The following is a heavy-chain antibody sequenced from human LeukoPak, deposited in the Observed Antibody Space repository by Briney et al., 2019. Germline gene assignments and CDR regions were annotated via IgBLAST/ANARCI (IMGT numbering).Heavy chain of an antibody. V-gene: IGHV3-33*01. CDR2: IWYDGSEK. CDR3: ARRSGYSLDV. CDR1: GFFFGNFD. D-gene: IGHD5-12*01. Sequence: GGSLRLSCAASGFFFGNFDMDWVRQAPGKGLPWVASIWYDGSEKSYADSVKGRLILSRDNSKNTVFLQMNNLRVEDTALYYCARRSGYSLDVWGEGTTVTVSS. J-gene: IGHJ6*04.